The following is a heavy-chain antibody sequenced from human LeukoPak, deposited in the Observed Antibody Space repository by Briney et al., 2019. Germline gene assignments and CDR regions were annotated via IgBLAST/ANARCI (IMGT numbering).Heavy chain of an antibody. CDR2: ISYDGSNK. V-gene: IGHV3-30*04. CDR3: ARDSGDIVATISSYYYGMDV. D-gene: IGHD5-12*01. J-gene: IGHJ6*02. Sequence: PGGSLRLSCAASGFAFSTYAIHWVRQAPGKGLEWVAVISYDGSNKYYADSVKGRFTISRDNSKNTLFLQMNSLRAEDTAVYYCARDSGDIVATISSYYYGMDVWGQGTTVTVSS. CDR1: GFAFSTYA.